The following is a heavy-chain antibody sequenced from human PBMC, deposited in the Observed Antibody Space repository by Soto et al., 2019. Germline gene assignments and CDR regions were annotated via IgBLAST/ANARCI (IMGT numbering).Heavy chain of an antibody. CDR1: GYTFTSYG. D-gene: IGHD3-22*01. Sequence: QVQLVQSGAEVKKPGASVKVSCKASGYTFTSYGISWVRQAPGQGLEWMGWISAYNGNTNYAQRLQGRVTMTTDTSTRTAYMELRSLRSDDTAVYYCARDSSGGSGYSLPYFDYWGQGTLVTVSS. J-gene: IGHJ4*02. CDR3: ARDSSGGSGYSLPYFDY. CDR2: ISAYNGNT. V-gene: IGHV1-18*04.